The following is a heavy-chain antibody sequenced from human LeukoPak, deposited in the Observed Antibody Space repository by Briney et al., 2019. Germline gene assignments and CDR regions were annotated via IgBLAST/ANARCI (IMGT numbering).Heavy chain of an antibody. CDR1: GGSFSGYY. V-gene: IGHV4-34*01. J-gene: IGHJ5*02. CDR3: ARGGSSSWYGWFDP. CDR2: INHSGST. Sequence: KPSETLSLTCAVYGGSFSGYYWSWIRQPPGKGLEWIGEINHSGSTNYNPSLESRVTISVDTSKNQFSLKLSSVTAADTAVYYCARGGSSSWYGWFDPWGQGTLVTVSS. D-gene: IGHD6-13*01.